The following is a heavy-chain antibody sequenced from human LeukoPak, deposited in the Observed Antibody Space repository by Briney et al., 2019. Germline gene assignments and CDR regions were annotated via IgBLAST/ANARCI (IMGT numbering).Heavy chain of an antibody. CDR2: IYSGGST. D-gene: IGHD1-26*01. CDR3: ARDEWELLRAY. Sequence: GGSLRLSCAASGFTVSSNYMGWVRQAPGKGLEWLSIIYSGGSTYYADSVKGRFTISRDNSKNTLYLQVNSLRAEDTAVYYCARDEWELLRAYWGQGTLVTVSS. J-gene: IGHJ4*02. CDR1: GFTVSSNY. V-gene: IGHV3-66*02.